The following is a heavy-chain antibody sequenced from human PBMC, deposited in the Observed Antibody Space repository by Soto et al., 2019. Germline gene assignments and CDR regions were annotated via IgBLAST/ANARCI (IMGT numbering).Heavy chain of an antibody. J-gene: IGHJ4*02. CDR1: GFTFSSYS. D-gene: IGHD3-3*01. V-gene: IGHV3-48*02. CDR2: ISSSSSTI. Sequence: EVQLVESGGGLVQPGGSLRLSCAASGFTFSSYSMNWVRQAPGKGLEWVSYISSSSSTIYYADSVKGRFTISRDNAKNSLYLQMNTLRDEDTAVYYCARGDYDFWSGYYDYWGQGTLVTVSS. CDR3: ARGDYDFWSGYYDY.